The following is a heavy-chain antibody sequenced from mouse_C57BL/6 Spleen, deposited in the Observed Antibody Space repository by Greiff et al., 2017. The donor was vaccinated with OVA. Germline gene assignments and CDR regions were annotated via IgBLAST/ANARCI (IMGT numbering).Heavy chain of an antibody. D-gene: IGHD1-1*01. CDR3: ARHGRWYFDV. J-gene: IGHJ1*03. CDR2: IYPSDSET. CDR1: GYTFTSYW. Sequence: VQLQQSGAELVRPGSSVKLSCKASGYTFTSYWMDWVKQRPGQGLEWIGNIYPSDSETHYKHKFKDKATLTVDKSSSTAYMQLSSLTSEDSAVYYCARHGRWYFDVWGTGTTVTVSS. V-gene: IGHV1-61*01.